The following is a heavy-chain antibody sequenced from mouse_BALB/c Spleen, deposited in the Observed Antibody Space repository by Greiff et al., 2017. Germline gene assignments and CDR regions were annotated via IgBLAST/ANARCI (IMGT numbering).Heavy chain of an antibody. CDR2: LNSNGGST. D-gene: IGHD1-1*01. J-gene: IGHJ2*01. V-gene: IGHV5-6-3*01. CDR1: GFTFSSYG. CDR3: AREDYGSSYGRDYFDY. Sequence: EVKLMESGGGLVQPGGSLKLSCAASGFTFSSYGMSWVRQTPDKRLELVATLNSNGGSTYYPDSVKGRFTISRDNAKNTLYLQMSSLKSEDTAMYYCAREDYGSSYGRDYFDYWGQGTTLTVSS.